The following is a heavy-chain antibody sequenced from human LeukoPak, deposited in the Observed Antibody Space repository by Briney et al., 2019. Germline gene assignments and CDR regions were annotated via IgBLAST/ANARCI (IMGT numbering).Heavy chain of an antibody. J-gene: IGHJ6*02. CDR1: GFTFSNCP. Sequence: HPGKSLRLSCAASGFTFSNCPMHWVRQAPGKGLEWVAFISYDGSNKYYADSVKGRFTISRDNSKNTLYLQMNSLRAEDTAVYYCARDRLSKASYYYYGMDVWGQGTTVTVSS. CDR2: ISYDGSNK. CDR3: ARDRLSKASYYYYGMDV. V-gene: IGHV3-30-3*01. D-gene: IGHD6-25*01.